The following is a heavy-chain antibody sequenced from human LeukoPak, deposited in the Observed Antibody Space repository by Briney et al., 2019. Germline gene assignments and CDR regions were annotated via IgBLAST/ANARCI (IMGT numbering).Heavy chain of an antibody. CDR2: ISYDGSNK. J-gene: IGHJ3*02. D-gene: IGHD5-18*01. V-gene: IGHV3-30*18. CDR1: GFAFSSYG. CDR3: AKDTYRYSYVFDAFDI. Sequence: GGSLRLSCAASGFAFSSYGMHWVRQAPGKGLEWVAVISYDGSNKYYADSVKGRFTISRDNSKNTLYLQMNSLRAEDMALYYCAKDTYRYSYVFDAFDIWGQGTMVTVSS.